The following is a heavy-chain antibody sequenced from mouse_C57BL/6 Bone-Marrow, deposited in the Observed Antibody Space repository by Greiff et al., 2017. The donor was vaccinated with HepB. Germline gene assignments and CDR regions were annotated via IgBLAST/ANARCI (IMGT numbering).Heavy chain of an antibody. CDR2: IDPENGDT. V-gene: IGHV14-4*01. CDR1: GFNIKDDY. J-gene: IGHJ3*01. CDR3: TTNYYGSSYGLGKGAY. Sequence: VQLQQSGAELVRPGASVKLSCTASGFNIKDDYMHWVKQRPEQGLEWIGWIDPENGDTEYASKFQGKATITADTSSNTAYLQLSSLTSEDTAVYYCTTNYYGSSYGLGKGAYWGQGTLVTVSA. D-gene: IGHD1-1*01.